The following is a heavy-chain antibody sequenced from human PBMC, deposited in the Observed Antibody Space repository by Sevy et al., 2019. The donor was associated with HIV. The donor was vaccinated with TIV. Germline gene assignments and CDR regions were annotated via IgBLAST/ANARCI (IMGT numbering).Heavy chain of an antibody. V-gene: IGHV4-39*01. J-gene: IGHJ6*03. CDR3: ATRDYNWNYVMSLSDYYYYMDV. D-gene: IGHD1-7*01. CDR2: IYYSEST. Sequence: SETLSLTCTVSGGSISSSSYYWGWIRQPPGKGLEWIGSIYYSESTYYNPSLKSRVTISVDTSKNQFSLKLSSVTAADTAVYYCATRDYNWNYVMSLSDYYYYMDVWGKGTTVTVSS. CDR1: GGSISSSSYY.